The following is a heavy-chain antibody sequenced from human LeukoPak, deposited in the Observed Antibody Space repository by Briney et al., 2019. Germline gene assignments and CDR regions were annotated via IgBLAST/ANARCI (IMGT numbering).Heavy chain of an antibody. CDR1: GGSISSYY. CDR2: IYYSGST. V-gene: IGHV4-59*01. CDR3: ASGLYDSSGYYPKNAFDI. D-gene: IGHD3-22*01. Sequence: SETLSLTCTVSGGSISSYYWSWIRQPPGKGLEGIGNIYYSGSTNYNPSLKSRVTISVDTSKNQFSLKLSSVTAADTAVYYCASGLYDSSGYYPKNAFDIWGQGTMVTVSS. J-gene: IGHJ3*02.